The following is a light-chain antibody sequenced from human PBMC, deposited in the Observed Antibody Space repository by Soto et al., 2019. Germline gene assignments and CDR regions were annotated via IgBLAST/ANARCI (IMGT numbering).Light chain of an antibody. J-gene: IGKJ5*01. V-gene: IGKV3-11*01. CDR2: DAS. CDR1: QGVSSY. CDR3: QQYDNLPIT. Sequence: IVLTQSPATLSLSPWERANLSCRASQGVSSYLAWYQQKPGQAPRLLIYDASNRATGIPARFSGSGSGTESTLTISSLQPEDIATYYCQQYDNLPITFGQGTRLEIK.